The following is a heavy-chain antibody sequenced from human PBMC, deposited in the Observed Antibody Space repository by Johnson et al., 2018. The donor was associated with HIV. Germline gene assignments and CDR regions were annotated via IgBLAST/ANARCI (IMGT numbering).Heavy chain of an antibody. CDR3: ARVEWELDAFDI. D-gene: IGHD1-26*01. CDR2: INSDGSSR. V-gene: IGHV3-74*02. CDR1: GFTFSNHW. J-gene: IGHJ3*02. Sequence: VYLVESGGGLVQSGGSLRLSCAASGFTFSNHWMHWVRQAPGKGLVWVSRINSDGSSRNYADSVKGRFTISRDNAKNTLYLQMNSLRAEDTAVYYCARVEWELDAFDIWGQGTMVTVSS.